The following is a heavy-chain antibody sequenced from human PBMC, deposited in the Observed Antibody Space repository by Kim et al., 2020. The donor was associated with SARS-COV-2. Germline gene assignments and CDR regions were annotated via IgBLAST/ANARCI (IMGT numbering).Heavy chain of an antibody. V-gene: IGHV3-21*01. CDR2: ISGSGTQI. J-gene: IGHJ6*02. CDR3: ARGGSYYTLDV. Sequence: GGSLRLSCAASGFSFTNHPLNWVRQAPGKGLEWVSSISGSGTQIYYADSVTGRFTISRDNAKKSVFLQMNGLTVKDTGLYFCARGGSYYTLDVWGQGIPVTVSS. D-gene: IGHD1-26*01. CDR1: GFSFTNHP.